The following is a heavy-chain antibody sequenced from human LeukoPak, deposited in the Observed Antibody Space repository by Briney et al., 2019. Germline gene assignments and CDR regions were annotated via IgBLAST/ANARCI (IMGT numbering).Heavy chain of an antibody. J-gene: IGHJ4*02. CDR3: ARPAVVAFTFAD. CDR1: GGSISGSSYY. CDR2: IYYSGST. D-gene: IGHD3-22*01. Sequence: PSETLSLTCTVSGGSISGSSYYWGWIRQPPGKGLEWIGSIYYSGSTYYNPSLKSRVTISVDTSKNHFSLKLYSVTAPHTVVYYCARPAVVAFTFADWGQGTLVTVSS. V-gene: IGHV4-39*02.